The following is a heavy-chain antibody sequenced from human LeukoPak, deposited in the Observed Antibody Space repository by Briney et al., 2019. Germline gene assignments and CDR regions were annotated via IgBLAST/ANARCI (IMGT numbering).Heavy chain of an antibody. Sequence: PGGSLRLSCAPSGFTFKTFAMTWVRQAPGKGLEWVSAISSYGDYTYYADSVKGRFTISRDNSKNTLFLQMNTLRAEDTAVYYCAKDDCSGGSCYSGHDHWGQGTLVTVSS. J-gene: IGHJ4*02. CDR3: AKDDCSGGSCYSGHDH. CDR2: ISSYGDYT. D-gene: IGHD2-15*01. V-gene: IGHV3-23*01. CDR1: GFTFKTFA.